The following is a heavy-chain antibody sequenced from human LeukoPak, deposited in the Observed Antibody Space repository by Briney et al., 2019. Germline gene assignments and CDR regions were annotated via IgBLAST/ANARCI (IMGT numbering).Heavy chain of an antibody. D-gene: IGHD6-19*01. CDR2: IWSDGSNK. Sequence: GGSLRLSCAASGFTFSYYGMHWVRQAPGKGLEWVAVIWSDGSNKYCADSVKGRFTISRDNSKNTLYLQMNSLRAEDTAVYYCARDSLGTSSGWFDPWGQGTLVTVSS. V-gene: IGHV3-33*01. J-gene: IGHJ5*02. CDR1: GFTFSYYG. CDR3: ARDSLGTSSGWFDP.